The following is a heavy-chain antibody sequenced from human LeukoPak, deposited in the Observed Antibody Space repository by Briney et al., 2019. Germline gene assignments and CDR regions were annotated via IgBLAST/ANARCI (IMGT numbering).Heavy chain of an antibody. CDR3: ARDVRQGYSYGFHY. CDR1: GFTFSSYV. V-gene: IGHV3-30*04. Sequence: PGRSLRLSCAASGFTFSSYVMHWVRQAPGKGLEWVALISYDDGSNKYYADSVKGRFTISRDNSKNTLYLQMNSLGTEDTAVYYCARDVRQGYSYGFHYWGQGTLVTVSS. J-gene: IGHJ4*02. D-gene: IGHD5-18*01. CDR2: ISYDDGSNK.